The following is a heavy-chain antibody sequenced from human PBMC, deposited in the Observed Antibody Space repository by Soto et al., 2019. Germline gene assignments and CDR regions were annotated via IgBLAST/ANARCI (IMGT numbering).Heavy chain of an antibody. V-gene: IGHV1-69*12. Sequence: QVHLVQSGAEVKKPGSSMKVSCKASGGTFSTSAISWVRQAPGQGLEWAGGIMPVFPTPDYAQNFQGRVTTTADESTSTAYLELPSLRADDTSVYYCAREKDRLQLGGNYYYIADVWGQG. D-gene: IGHD1-1*01. CDR2: IMPVFPTP. J-gene: IGHJ6*02. CDR3: AREKDRLQLGGNYYYIADV. CDR1: GGTFSTSA.